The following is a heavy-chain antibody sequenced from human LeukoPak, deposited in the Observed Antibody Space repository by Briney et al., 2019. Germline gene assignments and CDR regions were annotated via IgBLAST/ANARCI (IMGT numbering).Heavy chain of an antibody. J-gene: IGHJ4*02. CDR1: GFTFSSYW. CDR2: IKQDGSEK. V-gene: IGHV3-7*03. D-gene: IGHD3-10*01. CDR3: AKVNYGSGSGY. Sequence: GGSLRLSCTASGFTFSSYWMTWVRQAPGKGLEWVANIKQDGSEKYYVDSVKGRFTISRDNAKNSLYLQMNSLRAEDTAVYYCAKVNYGSGSGYWGQGTLVTVSS.